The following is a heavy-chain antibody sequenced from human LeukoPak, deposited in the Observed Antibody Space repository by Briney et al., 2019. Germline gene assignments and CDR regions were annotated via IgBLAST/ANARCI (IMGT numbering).Heavy chain of an antibody. Sequence: PSQTLSLTCAVSGGSISSGGYSWSWIRQPPGKGLEWIGYIYHSGSTYYNPSLKSRVTISVDRSKNQFSLKLSSETAADTAVYYCARGGFYFDYWGQGTLVTVSS. CDR1: GGSISSGGYS. CDR2: IYHSGST. CDR3: ARGGFYFDY. J-gene: IGHJ4*02. V-gene: IGHV4-30-2*01.